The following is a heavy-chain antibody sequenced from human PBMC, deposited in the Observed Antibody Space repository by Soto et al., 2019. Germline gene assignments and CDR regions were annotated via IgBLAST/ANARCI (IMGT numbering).Heavy chain of an antibody. CDR3: ARGFCGGGTCLRFNFDN. D-gene: IGHD2-21*01. J-gene: IGHJ4*02. CDR2: IYYTGST. CDR1: GGSISSYY. Sequence: PSETLSLTCTVSGGSISSYYWSWIRQPPGNGLEWIGYIYYTGSTKYNPSLKSRVAISVDTSKNQFSLTLSSVTAADTAVYYCARGFCGGGTCLRFNFDNWGQGTLVTVSS. V-gene: IGHV4-59*01.